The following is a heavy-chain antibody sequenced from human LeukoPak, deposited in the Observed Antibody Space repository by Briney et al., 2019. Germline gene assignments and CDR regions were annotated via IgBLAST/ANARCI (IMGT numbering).Heavy chain of an antibody. Sequence: PGGSLRLSCAASGFTVSSNYMSWVRQAPGKGLEWVSVIYSGGSTYYADSVKGRFTISRDNAKNSLYLQMNSLRAEDTAVYYCARTYNWNLNYYYMDVWGKGTTVTVSS. CDR1: GFTVSSNY. CDR3: ARTYNWNLNYYYMDV. CDR2: IYSGGST. J-gene: IGHJ6*03. D-gene: IGHD1-7*01. V-gene: IGHV3-53*01.